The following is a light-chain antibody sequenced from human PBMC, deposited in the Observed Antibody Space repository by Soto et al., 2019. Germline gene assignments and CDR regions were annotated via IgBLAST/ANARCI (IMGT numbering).Light chain of an antibody. CDR3: QQYKIRST. J-gene: IGKJ1*01. Sequence: DIQMTQSPSSLSAYVGDTVLITCRASERVAKWLAWYHQKPGNAPKVLIYDVSKLGSGVPSRFSGSGSETEFTLSITGLQPEDYATYFCQQYKIRSTFGQGTKVDIK. CDR1: ERVAKW. V-gene: IGKV1-5*01. CDR2: DVS.